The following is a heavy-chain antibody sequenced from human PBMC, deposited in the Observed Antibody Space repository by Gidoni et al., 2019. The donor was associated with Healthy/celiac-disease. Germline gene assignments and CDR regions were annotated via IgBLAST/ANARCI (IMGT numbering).Heavy chain of an antibody. J-gene: IGHJ1*01. V-gene: IGHV3-43*02. CDR2: ISGDGGST. Sequence: EVQLVESGGGVVQPGGSLRLSCAASGFTFADYAMHWVRQSPGKGLEWVSLISGDGGSTYYADSVKGRFTISRDKSKNSLYLQMNSLRIEDTGVYYCAKDRGYNIQTEYLQHWGQGTLVTVSS. CDR3: AKDRGYNIQTEYLQH. CDR1: GFTFADYA. D-gene: IGHD5-18*01.